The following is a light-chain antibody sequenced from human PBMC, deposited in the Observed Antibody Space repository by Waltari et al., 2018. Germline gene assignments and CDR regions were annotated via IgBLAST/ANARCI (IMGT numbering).Light chain of an antibody. J-gene: IGKJ1*01. CDR2: DAS. CDR1: QSISKY. Sequence: EIMLTQSPGTLSLSPGERATLSCRASQSISKYLAWYQQKPGQAPRLLIYDASIRATGIPARLHCSVSWTDFSLTISSLEPEDSAVYYCQKYGSLPATFGRGTKVEIK. CDR3: QKYGSLPAT. V-gene: IGKV3-20*01.